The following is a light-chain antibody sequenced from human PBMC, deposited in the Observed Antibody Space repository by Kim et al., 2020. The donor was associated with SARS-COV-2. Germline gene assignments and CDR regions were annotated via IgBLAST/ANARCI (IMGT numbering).Light chain of an antibody. CDR2: EVS. CDR3: CSYAGSSTFVV. V-gene: IGLV2-23*02. Sequence: QSALTQPASVSGSPGQSITISCTGTSSDVGSYNLVSWYQQHPGKAPKLMIYEVSKRPSGVSNCFSGSKSGNTASLTISGLQAEDEADYYCCSYAGSSTFVVFGGGTQLTVL. CDR1: SSDVGSYNL. J-gene: IGLJ2*01.